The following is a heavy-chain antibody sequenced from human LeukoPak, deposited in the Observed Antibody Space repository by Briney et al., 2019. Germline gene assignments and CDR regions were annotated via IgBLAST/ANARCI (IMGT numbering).Heavy chain of an antibody. D-gene: IGHD3-22*01. Sequence: GGSLRLSCAASGFTFSNAWMSWVRQAPGKGLEWVGRIKSKTDGGTTDYAAPVKGRFTISRDDSKNTLYLKINSLKTEDTAVYYCTTTPYYYDSSGYYFRYWGQGTLVTVSS. CDR2: IKSKTDGGTT. J-gene: IGHJ4*02. CDR1: GFTFSNAW. CDR3: TTTPYYYDSSGYYFRY. V-gene: IGHV3-15*01.